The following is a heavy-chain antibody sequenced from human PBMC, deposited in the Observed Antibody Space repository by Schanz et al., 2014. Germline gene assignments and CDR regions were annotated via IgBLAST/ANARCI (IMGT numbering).Heavy chain of an antibody. D-gene: IGHD3-3*01. CDR1: GGTFSSYT. CDR2: IIPVLNIA. J-gene: IGHJ4*02. CDR3: ARGVRIDY. V-gene: IGHV1-69*02. Sequence: QVQLVQSGAEVKKPGSSVKVSCKLSGGTFSSYTISWMRQAPGQGLEWMGKIIPVLNIATYAQRFQGRVSITADTSTNTAYMELSSLTSEDTAVYYCARGVRIDYWGQGTLVTVSS.